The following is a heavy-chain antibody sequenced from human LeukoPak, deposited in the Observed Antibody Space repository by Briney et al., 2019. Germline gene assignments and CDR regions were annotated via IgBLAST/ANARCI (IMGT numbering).Heavy chain of an antibody. Sequence: GGSLTLSCAASGFTFSRYEMNWVPQAPRKGLEGVSAISGSGGSTYYADSVKGRFTISRDNSKNTLYLQMNSLRAEDTAVYYCAKDGFLWAFDYWGQGTLVSVSS. J-gene: IGHJ4*02. CDR2: ISGSGGST. D-gene: IGHD2-21*01. V-gene: IGHV3-23*01. CDR1: GFTFSRYE. CDR3: AKDGFLWAFDY.